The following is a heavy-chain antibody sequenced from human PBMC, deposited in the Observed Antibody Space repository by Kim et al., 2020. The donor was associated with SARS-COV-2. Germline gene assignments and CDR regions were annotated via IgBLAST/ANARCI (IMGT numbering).Heavy chain of an antibody. V-gene: IGHV3-33*01. CDR2: IWYDGSNK. D-gene: IGHD6-13*01. J-gene: IGHJ3*02. Sequence: GGSLRLSCAASGFTFSSYGMHWVRQAPGKGLEWVAVIWYDGSNKYYADSVKGRFTISRDNSKNTLYLQMNSLRAEDTAVYYCAREGEQQLSAFDIWGQGTMVTVSS. CDR1: GFTFSSYG. CDR3: AREGEQQLSAFDI.